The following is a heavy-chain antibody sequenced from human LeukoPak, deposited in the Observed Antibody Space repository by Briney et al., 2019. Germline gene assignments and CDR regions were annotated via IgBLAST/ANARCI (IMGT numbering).Heavy chain of an antibody. CDR2: IRYDGSNK. J-gene: IGHJ4*02. V-gene: IGHV3-33*08. CDR1: GFTFSSYA. Sequence: GGSLRLSCAASGFTFSSYAMHWVRQAPGKGLEWVAVIRYDGSNKYYADSVKGRFTISRDNSKNTLYLQMNSLRAEDTAVYYCARALYSSGWYTNFDYWGQGTLVTVSS. D-gene: IGHD6-19*01. CDR3: ARALYSSGWYTNFDY.